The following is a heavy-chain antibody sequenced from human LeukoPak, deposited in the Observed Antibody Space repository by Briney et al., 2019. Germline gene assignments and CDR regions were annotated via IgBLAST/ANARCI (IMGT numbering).Heavy chain of an antibody. D-gene: IGHD2-2*01. J-gene: IGHJ4*02. CDR2: ISSGTTTI. CDR1: GFTLSSYE. CDR3: ARRYCSSTSCTLDY. Sequence: AGGSLRLSCTASGFTLSSYEMNWVRQAPGKVLEWVSYISSGTTTIYYADSVKGRLTISRDNAKNSLYMQMSSLRAEDTAVYYCARRYCSSTSCTLDYWGQGTLVTVSS. V-gene: IGHV3-48*03.